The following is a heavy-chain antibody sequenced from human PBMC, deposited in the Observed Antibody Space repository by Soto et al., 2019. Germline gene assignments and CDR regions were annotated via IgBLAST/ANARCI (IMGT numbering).Heavy chain of an antibody. Sequence: SQTLSLTCALSGDSVSSNSAAWNWIRQSPSRGLEWLGRTYYRSKWYNDYAVSVKSRITINPDTSKNQFSLQLNSVTPEDTAVYYCATGYCSSTSCFMGGHNYYGMDVWGQGTTVTVSS. V-gene: IGHV6-1*01. CDR3: ATGYCSSTSCFMGGHNYYGMDV. J-gene: IGHJ6*02. D-gene: IGHD2-2*01. CDR2: TYYRSKWYN. CDR1: GDSVSSNSAA.